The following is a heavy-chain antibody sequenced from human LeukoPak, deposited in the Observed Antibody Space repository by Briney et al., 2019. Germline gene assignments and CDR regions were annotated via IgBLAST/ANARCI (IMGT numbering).Heavy chain of an antibody. CDR1: GGAFSSYY. J-gene: IGHJ5*02. CDR2: LSYSGIT. D-gene: IGHD1-14*01. Sequence: SETLSLTCTVSGGAFSSYYWSWIRQPPGKGLEWIGYLSYSGITNYNPSLKSRVTLSVDTSKKQFSLKLTSVTAADTAMYYCARAPRKAWFDPWGQGTLVTVSS. CDR3: ARAPRKAWFDP. V-gene: IGHV4-59*01.